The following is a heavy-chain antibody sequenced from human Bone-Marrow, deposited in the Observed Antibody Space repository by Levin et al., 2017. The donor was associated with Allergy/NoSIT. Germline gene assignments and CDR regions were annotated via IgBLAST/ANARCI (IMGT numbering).Heavy chain of an antibody. D-gene: IGHD2-15*01. J-gene: IGHJ4*02. V-gene: IGHV1-69*13. CDR3: ASNTPVVVVAASVSYYFDY. Sequence: SVKVSCKASGGTFSSYAISWVRQAPGQGLEWMGGIIPIFGTANYAQKFQGRVTITADESTSTAYMELSSLRSEDTAVYYCASNTPVVVVAASVSYYFDYWGQGTLVTVSS. CDR1: GGTFSSYA. CDR2: IIPIFGTA.